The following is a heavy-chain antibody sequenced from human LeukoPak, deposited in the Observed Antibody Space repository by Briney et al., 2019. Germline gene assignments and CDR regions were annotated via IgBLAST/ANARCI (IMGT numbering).Heavy chain of an antibody. Sequence: SQTLSLTCTVSGGSISSGSYYWSWIRQPAGKGPEWIGRIYTSGSTNYNPSLKSRVTISVDTSKNQFSLKLSSVTAADTAVYYCARARITIFGVASYYFDYWGQGTLVTVSS. CDR1: GGSISSGSYY. J-gene: IGHJ4*02. V-gene: IGHV4-61*02. CDR2: IYTSGST. D-gene: IGHD3-3*01. CDR3: ARARITIFGVASYYFDY.